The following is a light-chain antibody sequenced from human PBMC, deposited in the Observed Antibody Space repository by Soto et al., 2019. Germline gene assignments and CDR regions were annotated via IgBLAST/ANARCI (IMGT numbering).Light chain of an antibody. Sequence: QSVLTQPPSVSGAPGQRVTISCTGSSSNIGAGYDVHWXXXXXXXXXXXXXXXXXNRPSGVPDRFSGSKSGTSASLAITGLQAEDEADYYCQSYDRSLSGYVLGTGTKVTVL. V-gene: IGLV1-40*01. CDR2: XXX. CDR3: QSYDRSLSGYV. CDR1: SSNIGAGYD. J-gene: IGLJ1*01.